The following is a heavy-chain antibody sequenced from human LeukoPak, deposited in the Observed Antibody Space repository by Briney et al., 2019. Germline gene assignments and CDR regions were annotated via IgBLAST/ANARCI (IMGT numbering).Heavy chain of an antibody. CDR2: ISYDGSNK. J-gene: IGHJ6*02. D-gene: IGHD5-18*01. CDR3: ARGPYSYGNYYYYGMDV. V-gene: IGHV3-30-3*01. CDR1: GFTFSSYA. Sequence: GRSLRLSCAACGFTFSSYAMHWVRQAPGKGLEWVAVISYDGSNKYYADSVKGRFTISRDNSKNTLYLQMNSLRAEDTAVYYCARGPYSYGNYYYYGMDVWGQGTTVTVSS.